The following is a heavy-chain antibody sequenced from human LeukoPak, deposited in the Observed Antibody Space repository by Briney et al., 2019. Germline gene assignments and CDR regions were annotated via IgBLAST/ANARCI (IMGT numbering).Heavy chain of an antibody. J-gene: IGHJ4*02. Sequence: GGSPRLSCAASGFTFSSYAMSWVRQAPGKGLEWASGISGSGGSTYYADPVKGRFTISRDNSKNTVYLEMNSLRAEDTAVYYCAKGGQVTNSQVDYWGQGTLVAVSS. D-gene: IGHD2-21*02. CDR1: GFTFSSYA. V-gene: IGHV3-23*01. CDR2: ISGSGGST. CDR3: AKGGQVTNSQVDY.